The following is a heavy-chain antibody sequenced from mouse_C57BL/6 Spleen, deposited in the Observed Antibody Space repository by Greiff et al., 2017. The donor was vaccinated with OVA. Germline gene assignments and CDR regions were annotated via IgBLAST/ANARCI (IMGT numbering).Heavy chain of an antibody. J-gene: IGHJ2*01. CDR1: GYTFTTYP. CDR2: FHPYNDDT. D-gene: IGHD2-2*01. CDR3: ARGVTATGYYFDY. V-gene: IGHV1-47*01. Sequence: VQRVESGAELVKPGASVKMSCKASGYTFTTYPIEWMKQNHGKSLEWIGNFHPYNDDTKYNEKFKGKATLTVEKSSSTVYLELSRLTSDDSAVYYCARGVTATGYYFDYWGQGTTLTVSS.